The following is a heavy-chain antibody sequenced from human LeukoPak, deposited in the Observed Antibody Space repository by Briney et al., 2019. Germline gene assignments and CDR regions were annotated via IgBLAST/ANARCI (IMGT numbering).Heavy chain of an antibody. J-gene: IGHJ4*02. Sequence: GRSLRLSCAASVFTFSSYAMHWVRQAPGKGLEGGAFISYDGNNKYYAVSVKGRFTISRDNSKNTLYLQMNSLRSEDTAVYYCELSGGNSDWNYWGQGTLVTVSS. CDR1: VFTFSSYA. D-gene: IGHD4-23*01. CDR2: ISYDGNNK. CDR3: ELSGGNSDWNY. V-gene: IGHV3-30-3*01.